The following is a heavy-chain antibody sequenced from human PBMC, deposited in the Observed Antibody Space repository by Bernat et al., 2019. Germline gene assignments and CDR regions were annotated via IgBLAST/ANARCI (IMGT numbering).Heavy chain of an antibody. CDR2: MNPNSGNT. J-gene: IGHJ4*02. D-gene: IGHD3-22*01. CDR1: GYTFTSYD. Sequence: QVQLVQSGAEVKKPGASVKVSCKASGYTFTSYDINWVRQATGQGLEWMGWMNPNSGNTGYAQKFQGRVTMTRNTSISTAYMELSSLRSEDTAVYYCATQGYYYDSSGLDLGYWGQGTLVTVSS. V-gene: IGHV1-8*01. CDR3: ATQGYYYDSSGLDLGY.